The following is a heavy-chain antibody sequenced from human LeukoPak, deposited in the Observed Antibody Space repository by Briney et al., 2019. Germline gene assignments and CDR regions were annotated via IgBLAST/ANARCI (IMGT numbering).Heavy chain of an antibody. CDR3: ARESPGGY. CDR2: ISGTGNTT. V-gene: IGHV3-48*03. D-gene: IGHD3-10*01. J-gene: IGHJ4*02. Sequence: PGGSLRLSCAASGFTFSTYEMNWFRQAPGKGLEWVSYISGTGNTTYYADSVKGRFTISRDNAKDSLYLQMNSVRVEDTAVYYCARESPGGYWGQGTLVTVSS. CDR1: GFTFSTYE.